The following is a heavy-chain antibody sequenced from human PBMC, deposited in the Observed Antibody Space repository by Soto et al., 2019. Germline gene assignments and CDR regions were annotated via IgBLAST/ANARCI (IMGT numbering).Heavy chain of an antibody. V-gene: IGHV4-34*01. D-gene: IGHD7-27*01. CDR3: ARRWGTYFDY. CDR1: GGSFSGYY. CDR2: INHSGST. Sequence: PSETLSLTCAVYGGSFSGYYWTWIRQPPGTGLEWIGEINHSGSTNYNPSLRSRVTISVDTSKNQFSLKLSSVTAADTAVYYCARRWGTYFDYWGQGTLVTVSS. J-gene: IGHJ4*02.